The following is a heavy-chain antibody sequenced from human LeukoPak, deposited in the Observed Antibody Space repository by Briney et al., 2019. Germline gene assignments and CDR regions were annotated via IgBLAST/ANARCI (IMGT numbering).Heavy chain of an antibody. V-gene: IGHV1-69*01. CDR1: GGTFSSYA. CDR2: IIPILGTA. J-gene: IGHJ4*02. CDR3: ASTYYDFWSGYPRGYYFDY. Sequence: SVKVSCKASGGTFSSYAISWVRQAPGQGLEWMGGIIPILGTANYAQKFQGRVTITADESTSTAYMELSSLRSEDTAVYYCASTYYDFWSGYPRGYYFDYWGQGTLVTVSS. D-gene: IGHD3-3*01.